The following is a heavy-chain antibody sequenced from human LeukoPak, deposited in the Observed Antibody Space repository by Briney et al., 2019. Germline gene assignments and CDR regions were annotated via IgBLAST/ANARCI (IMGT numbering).Heavy chain of an antibody. J-gene: IGHJ6*02. V-gene: IGHV4-30-2*01. D-gene: IGHD3-10*01. CDR2: IYHSGST. CDR3: AREHGSGSYRAYGMDV. Sequence: PSQTLSLTCTVSGGSISSGGYYWSWIRQPPGKGLEWIGYIYHSGSTYYNPSLKSRVTISVDRSKNQFSLKLSSVTAADTAVYYCAREHGSGSYRAYGMDVWGQGTTVTVSS. CDR1: GGSISSGGYY.